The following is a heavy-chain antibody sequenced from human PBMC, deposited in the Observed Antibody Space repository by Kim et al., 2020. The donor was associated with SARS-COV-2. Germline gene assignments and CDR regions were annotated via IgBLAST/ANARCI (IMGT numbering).Heavy chain of an antibody. V-gene: IGHV4-59*01. CDR3: ARDLLGGMDV. J-gene: IGHJ6*02. D-gene: IGHD3-16*01. CDR2: T. Sequence: TNTNPHLTSTVTISVDTSTNQFSLKLSSVTAADTAVYYCARDLLGGMDVWGQGTTVTVSS.